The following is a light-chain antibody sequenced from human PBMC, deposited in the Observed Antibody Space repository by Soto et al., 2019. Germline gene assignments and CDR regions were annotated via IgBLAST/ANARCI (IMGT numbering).Light chain of an antibody. Sequence: DIQMTQSPSSLSASVGDRVTITCRASQPISGYLNWYQQKPGKDPTLLIYGAASLQSGVPSRFSGRGSGTDFTLTISSLQPEDSATYYCQQSDITPYTFGQGTKLEI. CDR2: GAA. CDR3: QQSDITPYT. V-gene: IGKV1-39*01. CDR1: QPISGY. J-gene: IGKJ2*01.